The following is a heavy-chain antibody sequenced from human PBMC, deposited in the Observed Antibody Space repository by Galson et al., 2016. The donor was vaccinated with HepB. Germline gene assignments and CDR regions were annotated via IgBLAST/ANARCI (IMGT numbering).Heavy chain of an antibody. CDR1: GYTFTSYY. J-gene: IGHJ6*03. D-gene: IGHD1-20*01. V-gene: IGHV1-46*01. CDR3: ARSLARYWFNWNDEGNSYYIDG. CDR2: INPSGAST. Sequence: SVKVSCKASGYTFTSYYIHWVRQAPGQGLEWMGMINPSGASTNYAQKFQGRVTMTRDTSTSTVYMELSSLRSEDTAVYYCARSLARYWFNWNDEGNSYYIDGWGKGCTVTGSS.